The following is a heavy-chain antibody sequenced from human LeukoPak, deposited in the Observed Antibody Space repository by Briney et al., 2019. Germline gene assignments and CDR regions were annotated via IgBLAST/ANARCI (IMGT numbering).Heavy chain of an antibody. D-gene: IGHD5-12*01. CDR3: ASKSGYDLGFDY. V-gene: IGHV4-38-2*01. J-gene: IGHJ4*02. Sequence: SETLSLTCAVSGYSITSAYYWGWIRQPPGKGLEWIGNIYHSGSTTYNPSLKSRVTISVDTSKNQFSLKLTSVTAAETAIYYCASKSGYDLGFDYRGQGALVTVSS. CDR1: GYSITSAYY. CDR2: IYHSGST.